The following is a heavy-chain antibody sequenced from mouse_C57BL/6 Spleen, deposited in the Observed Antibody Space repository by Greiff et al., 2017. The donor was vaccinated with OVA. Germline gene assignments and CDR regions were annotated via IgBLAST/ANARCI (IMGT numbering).Heavy chain of an antibody. CDR1: GYTFTDYY. D-gene: IGHD1-1*01. V-gene: IGHV1-26*01. Sequence: VQLQQSGPELVKPGASVKISCKASGYTFTDYYMNWVKQSHGKSLEWIGDINPNNGGTSYNQKFKGKATLTVDKSSSTAYMELRSLTSEDSAVYYCARSSLITTVVARYFDVWGTGTTVTVSS. J-gene: IGHJ1*03. CDR2: INPNNGGT. CDR3: ARSSLITTVVARYFDV.